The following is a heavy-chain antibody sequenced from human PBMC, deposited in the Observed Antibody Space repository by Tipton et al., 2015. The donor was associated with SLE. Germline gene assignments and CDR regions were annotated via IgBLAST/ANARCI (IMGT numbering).Heavy chain of an antibody. CDR1: GGSFSGYY. Sequence: LRLSCAVYGGSFSGYYWSWIRQPPGKGLEWIGEINHSGSTNHNPSLKSRVTISVDTSKNQFSLKLSSVTAADTAMYYCVRERKYVVRFRELVAPDLWGQGTAITVSS. D-gene: IGHD1-26*01. J-gene: IGHJ3*01. V-gene: IGHV4-34*01. CDR2: INHSGST. CDR3: VRERKYVVRFRELVAPDL.